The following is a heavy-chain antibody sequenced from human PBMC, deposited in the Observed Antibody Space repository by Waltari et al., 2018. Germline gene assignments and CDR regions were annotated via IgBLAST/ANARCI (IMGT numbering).Heavy chain of an antibody. CDR1: GFSFRRSD. CDR2: MNTNSGNT. CDR3: ARGSGDLDI. D-gene: IGHD2-21*01. V-gene: IGHV1-8*03. Sequence: QVQLAQSGAEMVKPGAAVRVSCKSSGFSFRRSDISWVRQAPGQGLEWMGWMNTNSGNTGYAEKFQGRVTITRNTSINTAYMDLSGLRSEDTAVYYCARGSGDLDIWGQGTMVTVSS. J-gene: IGHJ3*02.